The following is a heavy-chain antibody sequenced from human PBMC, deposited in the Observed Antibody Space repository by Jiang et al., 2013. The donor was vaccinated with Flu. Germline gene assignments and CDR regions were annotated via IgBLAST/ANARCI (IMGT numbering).Heavy chain of an antibody. V-gene: IGHV2-70*11. CDR3: ARTRVDGSYHDTWFDP. CDR1: GFSLSTLSTSGMC. J-gene: IGHJ5*02. D-gene: IGHD3-10*01. Sequence: TTQTLTLTCTFSGFSLSTLSTSGMCVSWIRQPPGKALEWLARIDWDGDEYISTSLKTRLTISKDTSKNQVVLTMTNVDPVDTATYFCARTRVDGSYHDTWFDPWGQGTLVTVSS. CDR2: IDWDGDE.